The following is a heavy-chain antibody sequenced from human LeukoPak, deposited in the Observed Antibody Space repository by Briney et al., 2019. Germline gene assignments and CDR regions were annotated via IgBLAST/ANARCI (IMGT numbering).Heavy chain of an antibody. CDR2: ISSGDGPT. V-gene: IGHV3-11*01. CDR3: AKDIVAGDGGRGYFDH. Sequence: GGSLRLSCAASGFTFSDYYMTWIRQAPGKGLEWISYISSGDGPTYYADSVKGRFTISRDNNKKSVFLQMNSLSAEDTAWYYCAKDIVAGDGGRGYFDHWGQGTLVTVSS. J-gene: IGHJ4*02. CDR1: GFTFSDYY. D-gene: IGHD5-12*01.